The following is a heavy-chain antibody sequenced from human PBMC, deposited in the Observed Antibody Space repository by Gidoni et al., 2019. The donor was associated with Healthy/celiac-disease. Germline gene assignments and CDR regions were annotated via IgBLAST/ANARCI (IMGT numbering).Heavy chain of an antibody. CDR3: ATSPWVITGTDYSSYYYYGMDV. J-gene: IGHJ6*02. V-gene: IGHV1-69*06. CDR1: GGTFSSYA. CDR2: IIPIFGTA. Sequence: QVQLVQSGAEVKKPGSSVKVSCKASGGTFSSYAISWVRQAPGQGLEWMGGIIPIFGTANYAQKFQGRVTITADKSTSTAYMELSSLRSEDTAVYYCATSPWVITGTDYSSYYYYGMDVWGQGTTVTVSS. D-gene: IGHD1-20*01.